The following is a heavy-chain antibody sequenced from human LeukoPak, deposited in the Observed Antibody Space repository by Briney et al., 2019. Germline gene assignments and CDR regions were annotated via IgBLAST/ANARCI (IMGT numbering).Heavy chain of an antibody. CDR1: GFIFSSYG. Sequence: PGRSLRLSCAASGFIFSSYGMHWVRQAPGKGLEWVAVIWYDGNSQYYGDSVKGRFTISRDNSKNTLYLQMTSLRAEDTAIYYCARDQAGGSFLLDYWGPGNLVTVSS. CDR3: ARDQAGGSFLLDY. V-gene: IGHV3-33*01. J-gene: IGHJ4*01. CDR2: IWYDGNSQ. D-gene: IGHD1-26*01.